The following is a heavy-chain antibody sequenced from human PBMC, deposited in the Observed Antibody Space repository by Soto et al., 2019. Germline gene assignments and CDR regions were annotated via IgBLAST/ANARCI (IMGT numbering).Heavy chain of an antibody. V-gene: IGHV1-18*04. D-gene: IGHD3-16*01. CDR3: ARDLRQDYDYAGGY. J-gene: IGHJ4*02. CDR1: GYTFTSYG. Sequence: ASVKVSCKASGYTFTSYGISWVRQAPGQGLEWMGWISAYNGNTNYAQKLQGRVTMTTDTSTSTAYMELRSLRSDDTAVYYCARDLRQDYDYAGGYWGQGTLVTGSS. CDR2: ISAYNGNT.